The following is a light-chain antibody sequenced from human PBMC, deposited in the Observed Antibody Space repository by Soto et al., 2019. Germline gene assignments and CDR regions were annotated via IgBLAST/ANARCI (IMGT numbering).Light chain of an antibody. V-gene: IGKV1-5*01. CDR3: QQYDTYPVT. J-gene: IGKJ2*01. Sequence: DIQMTQSPSTLSASVGDSVIITCRASQTIGTWLAWYQQKPGEAPNLLIFDASSLQSGVPSRFSGSGSGSDFTLSIIGLQPEDFATYFCQQYDTYPVTFGQGTKLDIK. CDR1: QTIGTW. CDR2: DAS.